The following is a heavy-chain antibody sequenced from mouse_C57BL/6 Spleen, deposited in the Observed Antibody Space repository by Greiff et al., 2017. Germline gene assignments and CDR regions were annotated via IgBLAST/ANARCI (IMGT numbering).Heavy chain of an antibody. CDR1: GYTFTSYW. D-gene: IGHD2-2*01. CDR3: ARIIYYVYDGGCYFGH. Sequence: VQLQQSGPELAKPGASVKLSCKASGYTFTSYWMHWVKQRPGQGLEWIGCINPSSGYTKYNQKFKDKATLTADKSSSTAYMQLSSLTYEDSAVYYCARIIYYVYDGGCYFGHWGQGTTRPVSS. CDR2: INPSSGYT. V-gene: IGHV1-7*01. J-gene: IGHJ2*01.